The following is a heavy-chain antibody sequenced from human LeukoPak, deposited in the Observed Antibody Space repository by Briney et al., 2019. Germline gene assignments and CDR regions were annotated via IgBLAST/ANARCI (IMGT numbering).Heavy chain of an antibody. Sequence: ASVKVSCKTSGYTFTDYYMPWVRQAPGQGLEWMGWINPNSGDTNYAQKFQGRVTMTRDTSITTAYMELSRLKSDDTAVYYCASISHVWSGYYTAHFDYWGQGTLVTVSS. D-gene: IGHD3-3*02. CDR1: GYTFTDYY. CDR2: INPNSGDT. J-gene: IGHJ4*02. V-gene: IGHV1-2*02. CDR3: ASISHVWSGYYTAHFDY.